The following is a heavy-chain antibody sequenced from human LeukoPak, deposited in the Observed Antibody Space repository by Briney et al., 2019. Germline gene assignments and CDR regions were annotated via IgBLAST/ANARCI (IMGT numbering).Heavy chain of an antibody. D-gene: IGHD6-19*01. CDR1: GFTFSSYW. CDR3: ARDAGIAVAGRPFDY. CDR2: IKQDGSEK. Sequence: PGGSLRLSCAASGFTFSSYWMSWVRQAPGKGLEWVANIKQDGSEKYYVDSVKGRFTISRDNAKNTLYLQMNSLRAEDTAVYYCARDAGIAVAGRPFDYWGQGTLVTVSS. J-gene: IGHJ4*02. V-gene: IGHV3-7*01.